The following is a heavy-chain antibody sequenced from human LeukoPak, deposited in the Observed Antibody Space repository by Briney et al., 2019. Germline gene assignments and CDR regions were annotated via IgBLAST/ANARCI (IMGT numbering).Heavy chain of an antibody. CDR2: ISAYNGNT. D-gene: IGHD3-3*01. J-gene: IGHJ4*02. Sequence: ASVTVSCKASGYTFTIYGISWVRQAPGQGLEWMGWISAYNGNTNYAQKLQGRVTMTTDTSTSTAYMELRSLRSDDTAVYYCAIAITIFGVVNKFDYWGQGTLVTVSS. CDR1: GYTFTIYG. CDR3: AIAITIFGVVNKFDY. V-gene: IGHV1-18*01.